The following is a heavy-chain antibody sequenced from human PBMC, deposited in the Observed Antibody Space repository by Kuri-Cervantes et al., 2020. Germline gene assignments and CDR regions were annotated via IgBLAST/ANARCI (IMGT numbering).Heavy chain of an antibody. CDR2: MYSGGTT. V-gene: IGHV3-53*01. J-gene: IGHJ4*02. D-gene: IGHD1-26*01. CDR3: ARELIVGGTRVGFDY. Sequence: GESLKISCAASGFTVSSNYMSWVRQSPGKGLEWVSVMYSGGTTYYADSVKGRFTISRDNSKNTLYLQMNTLRAEDTAMYYCARELIVGGTRVGFDYWGQGTLVTVSS. CDR1: GFTVSSNY.